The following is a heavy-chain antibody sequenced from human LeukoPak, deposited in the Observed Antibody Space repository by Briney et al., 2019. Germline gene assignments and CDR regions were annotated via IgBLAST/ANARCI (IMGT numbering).Heavy chain of an antibody. CDR3: AKDGRMSGSYPDAFDI. D-gene: IGHD1-26*01. V-gene: IGHV3-30*02. Sequence: PGGSLRLSCAASGFTFSSYGMHWVRQAPGKGLEWVAFIRYDGSNKYYADSVEGRFTISRDNSKNTLYLQMNSLRAEDTAVYYCAKDGRMSGSYPDAFDIWGQGTMVTVSS. J-gene: IGHJ3*02. CDR2: IRYDGSNK. CDR1: GFTFSSYG.